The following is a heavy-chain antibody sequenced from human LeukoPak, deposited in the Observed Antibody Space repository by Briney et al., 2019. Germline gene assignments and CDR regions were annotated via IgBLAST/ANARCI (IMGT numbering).Heavy chain of an antibody. CDR3: ARGNGDGYNRGRIYYYYYYMEV. V-gene: IGHV1-69*13. J-gene: IGHJ6*03. D-gene: IGHD5-24*01. Sequence: GASVKVSCKASGGTFSSYAITWVRQAPGQGLEWMGGIIPIFDTANYAQKFQGRITITADESTSTVYMELSGLRSEDTAVYYCARGNGDGYNRGRIYYYYYYMEVWGKGTTVTISS. CDR2: IIPIFDTA. CDR1: GGTFSSYA.